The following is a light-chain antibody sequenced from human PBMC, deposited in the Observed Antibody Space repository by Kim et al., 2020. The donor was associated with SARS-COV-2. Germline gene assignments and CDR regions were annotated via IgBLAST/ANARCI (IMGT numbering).Light chain of an antibody. V-gene: IGLV3-21*04. CDR2: YDS. J-gene: IGLJ1*01. CDR1: DIGSKS. CDR3: QVWDSSGDHPYV. Sequence: SYVLTQPPSVSVAPGKTARITCGGNDIGSKSVHWYQQKPGQAPVLVIFYDSDRPSGIPERFSASNSGNTATLTISRVEAGDEADFYCQVWDSSGDHPYVFGTGTKVTVL.